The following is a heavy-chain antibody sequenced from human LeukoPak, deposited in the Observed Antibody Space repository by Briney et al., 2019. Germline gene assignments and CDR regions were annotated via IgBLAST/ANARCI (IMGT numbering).Heavy chain of an antibody. CDR3: ARRGGVAGIEY. V-gene: IGHV5-10-1*01. J-gene: IGHJ4*02. CDR1: GYSFSSYW. D-gene: IGHD2-15*01. CDR2: IDPSYHYT. Sequence: GESLRISCRGSGYSFSSYWIIWARQMPGKGLDWMGRIDPSYHYTIYSPSSQGRVTVSADRSISTAYLQWSSLKASDTAMYYCARRGGVAGIEYWGQGTLVTVSS.